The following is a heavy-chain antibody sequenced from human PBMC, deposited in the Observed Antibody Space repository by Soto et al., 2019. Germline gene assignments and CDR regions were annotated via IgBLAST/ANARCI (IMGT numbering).Heavy chain of an antibody. CDR2: ISSSSSTI. D-gene: IGHD2-2*01. V-gene: IGHV3-48*01. Sequence: VQLVESGGGLVQPGGSLRLSCAASGFTFSSYSMNWVRQAPGKGLEWVSYISSSSSTIYYADSVKGRFTISRDNAKNSLYLQMNSLRAEDTAVYYCARDGEKGGVVVPAATNFDYWGQGTLVTVSS. CDR1: GFTFSSYS. J-gene: IGHJ4*02. CDR3: ARDGEKGGVVVPAATNFDY.